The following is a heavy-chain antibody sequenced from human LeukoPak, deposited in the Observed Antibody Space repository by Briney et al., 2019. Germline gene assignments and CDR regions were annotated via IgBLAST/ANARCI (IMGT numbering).Heavy chain of an antibody. Sequence: PGGSLRLSCAASGFTFSSYWMHWVRQAPGKGLVWLSRINSDGYSISYADSVKGRFTISRDNSKNALYLQMNSLRAEDTAVYYCASLADYPFDYWGQGTLLTVSS. J-gene: IGHJ4*02. CDR2: INSDGYSI. V-gene: IGHV3-74*01. D-gene: IGHD4-11*01. CDR3: ASLADYPFDY. CDR1: GFTFSSYW.